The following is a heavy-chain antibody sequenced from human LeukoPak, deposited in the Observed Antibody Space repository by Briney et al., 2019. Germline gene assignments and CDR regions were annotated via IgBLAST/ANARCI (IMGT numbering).Heavy chain of an antibody. CDR3: ARDGGTTTLFDY. CDR1: GDSISSGAYY. Sequence: SETLSLTCTVSGDSISSGAYYWSWIRQPPGKGLEWIGYIYYSGSAYYSPSLKSRVIISLDTSKNQFSLKLNSVTAADTAVYYCARDGGTTTLFDYWGQGTLVTVSS. J-gene: IGHJ4*02. CDR2: IYYSGSA. D-gene: IGHD4-17*01. V-gene: IGHV4-30-4*02.